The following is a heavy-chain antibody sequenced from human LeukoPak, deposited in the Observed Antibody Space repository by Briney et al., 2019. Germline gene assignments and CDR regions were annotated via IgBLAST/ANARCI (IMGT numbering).Heavy chain of an antibody. J-gene: IGHJ6*03. CDR1: GHTFTSYG. Sequence: ASVKVSCKASGHTFTSYGISWVRQAPGQGLEWMGWISAYNGNTNYAQKLQGRVTMTTDTSTSTAYMELRSLRSDDTAVYYCARDRSIYYYYYMDVWGKGTTVTVSS. D-gene: IGHD3-10*01. V-gene: IGHV1-18*01. CDR2: ISAYNGNT. CDR3: ARDRSIYYYYYMDV.